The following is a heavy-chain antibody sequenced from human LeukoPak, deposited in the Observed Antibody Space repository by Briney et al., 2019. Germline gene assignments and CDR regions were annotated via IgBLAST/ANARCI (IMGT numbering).Heavy chain of an antibody. D-gene: IGHD2-2*01. CDR3: ARVMAGYCSSTSCYEFDP. J-gene: IGHJ5*02. CDR2: INPNSGGT. Sequence: ASVKVSCKASGYTFTGYYMHWVRQAPGQGLEWMGWINPNSGGTNYAQKFQGRVTTTGDTSISTAYMELSRLRSDDTAVYYCARVMAGYCSSTSCYEFDPWGQGTLVTVSS. CDR1: GYTFTGYY. V-gene: IGHV1-2*02.